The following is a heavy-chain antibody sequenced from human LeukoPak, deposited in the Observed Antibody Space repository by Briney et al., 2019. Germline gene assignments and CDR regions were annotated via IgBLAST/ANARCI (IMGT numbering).Heavy chain of an antibody. CDR3: ARFKSCAWYYFDS. CDR1: GASLTSPTYY. D-gene: IGHD2-15*01. CDR2: IFSSGSA. J-gene: IGHJ4*02. V-gene: IGHV4-61*01. Sequence: SETLSLTCSVSGASLTSPTYYQWSWIRQPPGKGLELIGKIFSSGSANFNPSLKSRVTMSLDTSKNEFSLKLSSVTAEDSAVYYCARFKSCAWYYFDSWGQGTLVTVSS.